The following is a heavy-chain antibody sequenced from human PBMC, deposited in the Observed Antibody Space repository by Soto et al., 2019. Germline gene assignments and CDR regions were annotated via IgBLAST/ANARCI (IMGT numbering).Heavy chain of an antibody. Sequence: GGSLRLSCAASGFTFSSYAMSWVRQAPGKGLEWVSAISGSGGSTYYADSVKGRFIISRDNSKNTLYLQMNSLRAEDTAVYYCAKVGRLRFLEWLLFPSFDYWGQGTLVTVSS. CDR1: GFTFSSYA. D-gene: IGHD3-3*01. V-gene: IGHV3-23*01. CDR3: AKVGRLRFLEWLLFPSFDY. CDR2: ISGSGGST. J-gene: IGHJ4*02.